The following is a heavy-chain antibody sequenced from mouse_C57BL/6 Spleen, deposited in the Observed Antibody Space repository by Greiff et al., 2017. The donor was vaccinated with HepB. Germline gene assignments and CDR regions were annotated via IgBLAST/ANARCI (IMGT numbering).Heavy chain of an antibody. CDR2: INPSNGGT. J-gene: IGHJ4*01. CDR1: GYTFTSYW. CDR3: ARDLYSFYAMDY. Sequence: QVQLKQPGTELVKPWASVKLSCKASGYTFTSYWMHWVKQRPGQGLEWIGNINPSNGGTNYNEKFKSKATLTVDKSSSTAYMQLSSLTSEDSAVYYCARDLYSFYAMDYWGQGTSVTVSS. V-gene: IGHV1-53*01. D-gene: IGHD2-1*01.